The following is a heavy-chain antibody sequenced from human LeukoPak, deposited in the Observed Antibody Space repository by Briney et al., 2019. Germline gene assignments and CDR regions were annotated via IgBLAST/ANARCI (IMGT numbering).Heavy chain of an antibody. J-gene: IGHJ4*02. D-gene: IGHD4-17*01. Sequence: SETLSLTCAVYGGSFSGYYWSWIRQPPGKGLEWIGEINHSGSTNYNPSLKSRVTISVDTSKNQFSLKLSSVTAADTAVYYCARARDSGDYFGIDYWGQGTLVTVSS. V-gene: IGHV4-34*01. CDR1: GGSFSGYY. CDR3: ARARDSGDYFGIDY. CDR2: INHSGST.